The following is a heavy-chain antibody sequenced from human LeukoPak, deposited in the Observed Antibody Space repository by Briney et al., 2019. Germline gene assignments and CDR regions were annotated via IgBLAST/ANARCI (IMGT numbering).Heavy chain of an antibody. D-gene: IGHD2-2*01. Sequence: SETLSLTCTVSGGSISSYYWSWIRQPPGKGLEWIGYIYYSGRTNYNPSLKSRVTISVATSQNQFSLKLSSVTAADTAVYYCARAGVSCGSTSCYYYYGMDVWGKGTTVTVSS. CDR3: ARAGVSCGSTSCYYYYGMDV. J-gene: IGHJ6*04. CDR2: IYYSGRT. CDR1: GGSISSYY. V-gene: IGHV4-59*01.